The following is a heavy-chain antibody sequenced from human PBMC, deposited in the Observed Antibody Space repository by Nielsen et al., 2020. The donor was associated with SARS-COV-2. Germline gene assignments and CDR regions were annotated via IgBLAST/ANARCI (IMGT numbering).Heavy chain of an antibody. CDR2: INWNGGST. CDR3: ARVDSSSWYYYYYYYGMDV. Sequence: VRQMPGKGLEWVSGINWNGGSTGYADSVKGRFTISRDNSKNTLYLQMNSLRAEDTAVYYCARVDSSSWYYYYYYYGMDVWGQGTTVTVSS. J-gene: IGHJ6*02. D-gene: IGHD6-13*01. V-gene: IGHV3-20*03.